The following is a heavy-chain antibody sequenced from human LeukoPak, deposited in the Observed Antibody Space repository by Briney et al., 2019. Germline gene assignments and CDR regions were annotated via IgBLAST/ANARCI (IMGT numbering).Heavy chain of an antibody. D-gene: IGHD3-3*01. CDR1: GFTFSSYA. V-gene: IGHV3-30-3*01. Sequence: GGSLRLSCAASGFTFSSYAMHWVRQAPGKGLEWVAVISYDGSNKYYADSVKGRFTISRDNAKNSLYLQMNSLRAEDTAVYYCARVPLRFVDYWGQGTLVTVSS. CDR2: ISYDGSNK. CDR3: ARVPLRFVDY. J-gene: IGHJ4*02.